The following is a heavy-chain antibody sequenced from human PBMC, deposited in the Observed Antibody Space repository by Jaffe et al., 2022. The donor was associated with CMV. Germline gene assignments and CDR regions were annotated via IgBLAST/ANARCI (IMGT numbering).Heavy chain of an antibody. CDR1: GGSISSSSYY. CDR2: IYYSGST. D-gene: IGHD2-2*01. Sequence: QLQLQESGPGLVKPSETLSLTCTVSGGSISSSSYYWGWIRQPPGKGLEWIGSIYYSGSTYYNPSLKSRVTISVDTSKNQFSLKLSSVTAADTAVYYCARQPGIEIGQLLSAYYYYGMDVWGQGTTVTVSS. V-gene: IGHV4-39*01. CDR3: ARQPGIEIGQLLSAYYYYGMDV. J-gene: IGHJ6*02.